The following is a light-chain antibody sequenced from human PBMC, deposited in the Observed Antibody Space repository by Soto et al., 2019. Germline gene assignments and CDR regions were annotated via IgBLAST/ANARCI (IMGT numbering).Light chain of an antibody. V-gene: IGLV1-47*01. J-gene: IGLJ1*01. Sequence: VVTTPPPASGAPRPSGPISFFGKHSQIGSNSVYWYQQLPGTAPKLLIFKNSQRPSGVPDRFSGSKSGTSASLAVSGLRSGDEADYYCAAWDDRLRGFLFGPGTKVTVL. CDR3: AAWDDRLRGFL. CDR2: KNS. CDR1: HSQIGSNS.